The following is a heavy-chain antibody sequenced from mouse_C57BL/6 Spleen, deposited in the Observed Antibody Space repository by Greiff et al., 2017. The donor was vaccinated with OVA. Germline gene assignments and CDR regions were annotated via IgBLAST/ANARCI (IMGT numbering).Heavy chain of an antibody. CDR2: ISSGSSTI. CDR3: ARREGTAQASFAY. CDR1: GFTFSDYG. V-gene: IGHV5-17*01. Sequence: EVQLKESGGGLVKPGGSLKLSCAASGFTFSDYGMHWVRQAPEKGLEWVAYISSGSSTIYYADTVKGRFTISRDNAKNTLFLQMTSLRSEDTAMYYCARREGTAQASFAYWGQGTLVTVSA. J-gene: IGHJ3*01. D-gene: IGHD3-2*02.